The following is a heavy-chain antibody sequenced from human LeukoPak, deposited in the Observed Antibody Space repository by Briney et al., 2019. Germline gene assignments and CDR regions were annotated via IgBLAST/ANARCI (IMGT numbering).Heavy chain of an antibody. CDR1: GGSFSGYY. J-gene: IGHJ6*02. Sequence: SETLSLTCAVYGGSFSGYYWSWIRQPPGKGLEWIGEINHSGSTNYNPSLKSRVTISVDTSKSQFSLKLSSVTAADTAVYYCARGPYCSGGSCYGGMDVWGQGTTVTVSS. CDR2: INHSGST. D-gene: IGHD2-15*01. CDR3: ARGPYCSGGSCYGGMDV. V-gene: IGHV4-34*01.